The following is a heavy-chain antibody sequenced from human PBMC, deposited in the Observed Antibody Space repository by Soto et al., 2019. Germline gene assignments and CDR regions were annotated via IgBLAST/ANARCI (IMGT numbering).Heavy chain of an antibody. CDR3: ARSMTMVRGASFDY. V-gene: IGHV4-31*03. CDR2: IYYSGST. D-gene: IGHD3-10*01. Sequence: QVQLQESGPGLVQPSQTLSLTCTVSGGSISSGGYYWSWIRQHPGKGLEWIGYIYYSGSTCYNPSLKRRVTISVDTSKNQISLKLTSVTAADTAVYDCARSMTMVRGASFDYWGQGTLLTLSA. CDR1: GGSISSGGYY. J-gene: IGHJ4*02.